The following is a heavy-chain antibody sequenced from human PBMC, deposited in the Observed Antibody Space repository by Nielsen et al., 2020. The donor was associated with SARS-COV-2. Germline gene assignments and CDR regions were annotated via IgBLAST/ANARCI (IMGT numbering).Heavy chain of an antibody. D-gene: IGHD1-26*01. V-gene: IGHV3-74*01. Sequence: GGSLRLSCAASGFTFSSYWMHWVRQAPGKGLVWVSRINSDGSSTSYADSVKGRFTISRDNAKNTLYLQMNSLRAEDTAVYYCAKGNGVYSGSDHWGQGTLVTVSS. CDR3: AKGNGVYSGSDH. J-gene: IGHJ5*02. CDR1: GFTFSSYW. CDR2: INSDGSST.